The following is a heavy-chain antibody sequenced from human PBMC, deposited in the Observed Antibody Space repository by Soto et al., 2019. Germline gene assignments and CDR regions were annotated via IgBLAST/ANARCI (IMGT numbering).Heavy chain of an antibody. J-gene: IGHJ4*02. V-gene: IGHV4-39*01. CDR3: ARLRPPRHYFDY. Sequence: QLQLQESGPGLVKPSETLSLTCTVSGGSISSSSYYWGWIRQPPGKGLEWIGSIYYSGSTYYNPSLKGRVTISVDTSKNQFSLKLSSVTAADTAVYYCARLRPPRHYFDYWGQGTLVTVSS. CDR2: IYYSGST. CDR1: GGSISSSSYY.